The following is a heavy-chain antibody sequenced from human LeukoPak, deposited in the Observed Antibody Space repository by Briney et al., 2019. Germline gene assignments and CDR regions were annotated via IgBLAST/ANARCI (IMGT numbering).Heavy chain of an antibody. V-gene: IGHV3-74*01. D-gene: IGHD2-15*01. CDR1: GLAFSAYK. CDR2: ISTDGYTT. J-gene: IGHJ4*02. CDR3: VVGGSPGY. Sequence: GGSLRLSCAASGLAFSAYKMHWVRQAPRKGLVWVSRISTDGYTTDYADFVRGRFTASSDNTKNTWSLEMNGLRAEDTAVYYCVVGGSPGYWGQGTLVTVSS.